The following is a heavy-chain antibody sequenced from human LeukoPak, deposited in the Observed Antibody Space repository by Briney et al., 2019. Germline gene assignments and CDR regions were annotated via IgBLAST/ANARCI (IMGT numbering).Heavy chain of an antibody. V-gene: IGHV4-34*01. J-gene: IGHJ5*02. D-gene: IGHD3-10*01. Sequence: SETLSLTCAVYGGSFSGYYWSWIRQPPGKGLERIGEINHSGSTNYNPSLKSRVTISVDTSKNQFSLKLSSVTAADTAVYYCARDPSGSFTNWFDPWGQGTLVTVSS. CDR3: ARDPSGSFTNWFDP. CDR2: INHSGST. CDR1: GGSFSGYY.